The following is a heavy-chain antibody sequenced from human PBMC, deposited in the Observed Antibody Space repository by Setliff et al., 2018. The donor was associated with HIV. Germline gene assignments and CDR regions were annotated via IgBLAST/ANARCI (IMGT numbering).Heavy chain of an antibody. V-gene: IGHV3-21*01. Sequence: GGSLRLSCAASGFTFSTYTMNWVRQAPGRGLQWVSSISSNSDYVYYAGSLMGRFTISRDNAKNSLYLHMNSLRAEDTAVYFCAKTRRYCSSTSCSNLFDYWGQGTLVTVSS. D-gene: IGHD2-2*01. J-gene: IGHJ4*02. CDR2: ISSNSDYV. CDR1: GFTFSTYT. CDR3: AKTRRYCSSTSCSNLFDY.